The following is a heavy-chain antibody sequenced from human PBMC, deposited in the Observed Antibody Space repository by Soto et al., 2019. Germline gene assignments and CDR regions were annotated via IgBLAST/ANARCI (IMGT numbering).Heavy chain of an antibody. Sequence: ASVKVSCKASGGTFSSYTISWVRQAPGQGLEWMGRIIPILGIANYAQKFQGRVTITADKSTSTAYMELSSLRSEDTAVYYCARGRDCSSTSCYYYMDVWGKGTAGTVSS. CDR2: IIPILGIA. D-gene: IGHD2-2*01. J-gene: IGHJ6*03. CDR1: GGTFSSYT. V-gene: IGHV1-69*02. CDR3: ARGRDCSSTSCYYYMDV.